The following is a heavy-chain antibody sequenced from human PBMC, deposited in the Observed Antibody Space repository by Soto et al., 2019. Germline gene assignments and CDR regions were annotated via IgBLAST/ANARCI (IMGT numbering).Heavy chain of an antibody. D-gene: IGHD3-22*01. Sequence: SETLSLTCAVSGGSISSGGYSWSWIRQPPGKGLEWIGYIYHSGSTYYNPSLKSRVTISVDRSKNQFSLKLSSVTAADTAVYYCAGVEYYYDSSGYYAYWGQGTLVTISS. V-gene: IGHV4-30-2*01. CDR2: IYHSGST. CDR1: GGSISSGGYS. CDR3: AGVEYYYDSSGYYAY. J-gene: IGHJ4*02.